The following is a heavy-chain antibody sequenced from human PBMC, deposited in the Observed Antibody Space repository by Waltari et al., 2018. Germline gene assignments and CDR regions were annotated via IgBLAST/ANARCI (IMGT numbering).Heavy chain of an antibody. J-gene: IGHJ5*02. D-gene: IGHD3-22*01. V-gene: IGHV4-39*01. Sequence: QLQLQESGPGLVKPSETLSLTCTVSGGSISSSSYYWGWIRQPPGKGLEWIGSIYYSGSTYYNPSLKSRVTISVDTSKNQFSLKLSSVTAADTAVYYCASSGYYFGWFDPWGQGTLVTVSS. CDR1: GGSISSSSYY. CDR2: IYYSGST. CDR3: ASSGYYFGWFDP.